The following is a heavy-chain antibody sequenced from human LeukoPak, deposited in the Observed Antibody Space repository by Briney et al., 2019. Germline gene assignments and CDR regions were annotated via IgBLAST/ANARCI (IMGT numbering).Heavy chain of an antibody. CDR1: GFTFNNYA. J-gene: IGHJ4*02. Sequence: PGGSLRLSCAASGFTFNNYAMSWVRRAPGKGPEWVSAISGDDDNTYYADSVKGRFTISRDNSKNTLHLQMNSLGAEDTAVYYCARGGYYDSSGYTWGQGTLVTVSS. D-gene: IGHD3-22*01. CDR3: ARGGYYDSSGYT. V-gene: IGHV3-23*01. CDR2: ISGDDDNT.